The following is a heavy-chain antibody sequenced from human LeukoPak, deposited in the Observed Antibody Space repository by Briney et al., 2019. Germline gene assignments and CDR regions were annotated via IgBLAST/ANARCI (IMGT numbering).Heavy chain of an antibody. D-gene: IGHD1-26*01. J-gene: IGHJ6*02. CDR2: INPNSGGT. CDR1: GYTFTGYY. V-gene: IGHV1-2*02. Sequence: ASVKVSCKASGYTFTGYYMHWVRQAPGQGLEWMGWINPNSGGTNYAQKFQGRVTMTRDTSISTAYMELSRLRSDDTAVYYCAREVGATWYYYYGMDVWGQGTTVTVSS. CDR3: AREVGATWYYYYGMDV.